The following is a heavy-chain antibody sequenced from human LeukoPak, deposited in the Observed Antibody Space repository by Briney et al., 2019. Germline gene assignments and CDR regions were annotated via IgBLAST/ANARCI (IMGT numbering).Heavy chain of an antibody. CDR3: AKGSYYDSSGSFYFDY. D-gene: IGHD3-22*01. V-gene: IGHV3-23*01. Sequence: QSGGSLRLSCAASGFTVSGHPMSWVRQAPGKGLEWVSGISGSGDNTYYADSVKGRFTISRDNSKNTLYVQVNSLGTEDTAAYYCAKGSYYDSSGSFYFDYWGQGTLVTVSS. CDR2: ISGSGDNT. J-gene: IGHJ4*02. CDR1: GFTVSGHP.